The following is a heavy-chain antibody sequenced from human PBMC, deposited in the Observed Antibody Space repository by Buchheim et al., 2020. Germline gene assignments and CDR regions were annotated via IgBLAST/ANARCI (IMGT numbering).Heavy chain of an antibody. CDR1: GYTFTSYY. J-gene: IGHJ6*02. D-gene: IGHD2-15*01. Sequence: QVQLVQSGAEVKKPGASVKVSCKASGYTFTSYYMHWVRQAPGQGLEWMGIINPSGGSTSYAQKFQGRVAMTRDTSTSTGYMELSSLRSEDTAVYYCARDACSGGSCYYYGMDVWGQGTT. CDR2: INPSGGST. CDR3: ARDACSGGSCYYYGMDV. V-gene: IGHV1-46*01.